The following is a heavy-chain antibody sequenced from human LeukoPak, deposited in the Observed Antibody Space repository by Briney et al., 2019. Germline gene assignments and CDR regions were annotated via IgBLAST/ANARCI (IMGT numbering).Heavy chain of an antibody. CDR2: IGVGGTT. J-gene: IGHJ4*02. V-gene: IGHV3-23*01. CDR1: GFTFSKYG. CDR3: AKAQGYYDC. D-gene: IGHD3-22*01. Sequence: GGSLRLSCAASGFTFSKYGMNWVRQAPGKGLEWVSGIGVGGTTYYADSVKGRFTISRDTSKNTLYLQMNSLRAENTAVYYCAKAQGYYDCWGQGTLVTVSS.